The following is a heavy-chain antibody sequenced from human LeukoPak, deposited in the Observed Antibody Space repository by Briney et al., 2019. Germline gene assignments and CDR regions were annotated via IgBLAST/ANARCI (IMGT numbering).Heavy chain of an antibody. J-gene: IGHJ4*02. CDR1: GDSISSYY. D-gene: IGHD1-14*01. CDR3: ARRNLQGGLDY. CDR2: MSFSGST. V-gene: IGHV4-59*01. Sequence: PSETLSLTCTVSGDSISSYYWSWMRQPPGKGLEWIGYMSFSGSTNYNASLKSRVTMSVDIPKNHFSLKLRSVTAGDTAVYYCARRNLQGGLDYWGQGALVTVSS.